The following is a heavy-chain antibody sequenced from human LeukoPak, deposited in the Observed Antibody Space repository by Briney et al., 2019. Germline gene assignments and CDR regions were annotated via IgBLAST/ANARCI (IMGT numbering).Heavy chain of an antibody. CDR3: ARDVIDQYYDFWSGYLS. V-gene: IGHV3-11*01. D-gene: IGHD3-3*01. J-gene: IGHJ4*02. CDR1: EFTFSDYY. Sequence: GGSLRLSCAASEFTFSDYYMSWIRQAPGKGLEWVSYISSSGSTIYYADSVEGRFTISRDNAKNSLYLQMNSLRAEDTAVYYCARDVIDQYYDFWSGYLSWGQGTLVTVSS. CDR2: ISSSGSTI.